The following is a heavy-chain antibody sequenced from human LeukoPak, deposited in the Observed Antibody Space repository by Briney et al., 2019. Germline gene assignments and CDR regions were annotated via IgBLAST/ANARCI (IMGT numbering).Heavy chain of an antibody. CDR2: IIPIFGTA. V-gene: IGHV1-69*05. CDR1: GYTFTSYG. CDR3: AREGSSGYYYD. J-gene: IGHJ4*02. Sequence: SVKVSCKASGYTFTSYGISWVRQAPGQGLEWMGGIIPIFGTANYAQKFQGRVTITTDESTSTAYMELSSLRSEDTAVYYCAREGSSGYYYDWGQGTLVTVSS. D-gene: IGHD3-22*01.